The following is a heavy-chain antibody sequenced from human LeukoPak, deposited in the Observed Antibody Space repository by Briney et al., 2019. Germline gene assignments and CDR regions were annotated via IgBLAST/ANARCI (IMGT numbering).Heavy chain of an antibody. CDR1: GGSFSGYY. V-gene: IGHV4-34*01. D-gene: IGHD1-1*01. Sequence: SETLSLTCAAYGGSFSGYYWSWIRQPPGEGLEWIGEMNHSGSSNYKSSLETRLTISVDTSKNQFSLKLSSVTAADTAVYYCARDSGRIHGYYYGMDVWGQGTTVTVSS. CDR2: MNHSGSS. J-gene: IGHJ6*02. CDR3: ARDSGRIHGYYYGMDV.